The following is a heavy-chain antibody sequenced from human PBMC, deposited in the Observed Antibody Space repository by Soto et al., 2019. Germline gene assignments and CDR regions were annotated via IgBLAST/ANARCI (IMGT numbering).Heavy chain of an antibody. CDR3: ARDAYGSGNWFDP. CDR2: IYYSGST. D-gene: IGHD3-10*01. Sequence: PSETLSLTCTVSGGSISSGGYYWSWIRQHPGKGLEWIGYIYYSGSTYYNPSLKSRVTISVDTSKNQFSLKLSSVTAADTAVYYCARDAYGSGNWFDPWGQGTLVTVSS. CDR1: GGSISSGGYY. J-gene: IGHJ5*02. V-gene: IGHV4-31*03.